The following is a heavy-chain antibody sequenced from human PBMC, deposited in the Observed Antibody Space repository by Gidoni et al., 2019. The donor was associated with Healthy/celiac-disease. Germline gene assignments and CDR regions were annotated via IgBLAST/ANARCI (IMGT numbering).Heavy chain of an antibody. V-gene: IGHV3-7*01. Sequence: EVQLVESGGGLVQPGGSLRLSCAASGFTFNSYWMSWVRQAPGKGLEWVANIKQDGSEKYYVDSVKGRFTISRDNAKNSLYLQMNSLRAEDTAVYYCARDWVIVVVPAATADYFDYWGQGTLVTVSS. CDR2: IKQDGSEK. J-gene: IGHJ4*02. D-gene: IGHD2-2*01. CDR3: ARDWVIVVVPAATADYFDY. CDR1: GFTFNSYW.